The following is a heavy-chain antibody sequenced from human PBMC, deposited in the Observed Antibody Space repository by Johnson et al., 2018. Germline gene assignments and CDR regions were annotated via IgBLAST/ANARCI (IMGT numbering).Heavy chain of an antibody. CDR3: ARDKGYCSGGSCYGRAYYYYYMDV. Sequence: QVQLQESGPGLVKPSETLSLTCTVSGGSISSYYWSWIRQPPGTGLEWIGEINHSGSTNYNPSLKSRVTISVDTSKNQFSLKLTTVTAADTAVYYCARDKGYCSGGSCYGRAYYYYYMDVWGKGTTVTVSS. CDR2: INHSGST. CDR1: GGSISSYY. D-gene: IGHD2-15*01. J-gene: IGHJ6*03. V-gene: IGHV4-59*12.